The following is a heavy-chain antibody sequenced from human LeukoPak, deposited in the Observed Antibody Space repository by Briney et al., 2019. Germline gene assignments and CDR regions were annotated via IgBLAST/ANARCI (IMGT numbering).Heavy chain of an antibody. Sequence: GGSLRLSCAASGFTFDDYGMSWVRQAPGKGLEWVSSISGSGVTSDSADSVKGRFTISRDNSRNTLYLQMNSLRADDTAVYYCAKIDYCSGGGCYSKWFDYWGQGTLVTVSS. CDR3: AKIDYCSGGGCYSKWFDY. D-gene: IGHD2-15*01. CDR2: ISGSGVTS. J-gene: IGHJ4*02. CDR1: GFTFDDYG. V-gene: IGHV3-23*01.